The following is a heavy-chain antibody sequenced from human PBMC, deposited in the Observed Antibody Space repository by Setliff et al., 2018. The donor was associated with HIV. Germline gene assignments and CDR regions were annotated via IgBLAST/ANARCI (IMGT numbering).Heavy chain of an antibody. CDR1: GGSFSDYY. J-gene: IGHJ4*02. D-gene: IGHD1-26*01. Sequence: SETLSLTCGIYGGSFSDYYWSWIRQPPGRIGEINHSGSTISNPSLKSRLTISVDTSKNQFSLQLSTVTAADTAVYFCARGLVGATSHSIFDYWGQGTLVTVSS. CDR3: ARGLVGATSHSIFDY. V-gene: IGHV4-34*01. CDR2: INHSGST.